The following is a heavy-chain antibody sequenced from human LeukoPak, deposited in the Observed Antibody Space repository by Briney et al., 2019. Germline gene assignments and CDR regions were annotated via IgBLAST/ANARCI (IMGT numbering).Heavy chain of an antibody. CDR1: GFTFSSYA. D-gene: IGHD3-10*01. CDR3: AKDPTTPPYYYGSGSYYRNY. Sequence: GGSLRLSCAASGFTFSSYAMHWVRQAPGKGLEWVVVISYDGSNKYYADSVKGRFTISRDNSKNTLYLQMNSLRAEDTAVYYCAKDPTTPPYYYGSGSYYRNYWGQGTLVTVSS. CDR2: ISYDGSNK. J-gene: IGHJ4*02. V-gene: IGHV3-30*04.